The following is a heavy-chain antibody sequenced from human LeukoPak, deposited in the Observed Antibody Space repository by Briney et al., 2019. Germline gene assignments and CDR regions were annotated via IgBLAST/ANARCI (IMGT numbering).Heavy chain of an antibody. J-gene: IGHJ3*02. V-gene: IGHV1-69*13. CDR2: IIPIFGTA. Sequence: SVKVSCKASGGTFSSYAIGWVRQATGQGLEWMGGIIPIFGTANYAQKFQGRVTITADESTSTAYMELSSLRSEDTAVYYCATPFLEPGDAFDIWGQGTMVTVSS. D-gene: IGHD1-1*01. CDR3: ATPFLEPGDAFDI. CDR1: GGTFSSYA.